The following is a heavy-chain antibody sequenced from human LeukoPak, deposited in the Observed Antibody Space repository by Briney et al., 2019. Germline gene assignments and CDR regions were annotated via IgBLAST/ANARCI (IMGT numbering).Heavy chain of an antibody. CDR3: ARIFDS. J-gene: IGHJ4*02. CDR2: IFYNGKT. CDR1: GGSVSTSDYY. Sequence: SETLSLTGTVSGGSVSTSDYYWGWIRQTPGKGLEWIGDIFYNGKTNYNPSLKGRVTISIDTSKNQFSLKLPSVTAADTAVYYCARIFDSWGQGTLVTVSS. V-gene: IGHV4-39*07.